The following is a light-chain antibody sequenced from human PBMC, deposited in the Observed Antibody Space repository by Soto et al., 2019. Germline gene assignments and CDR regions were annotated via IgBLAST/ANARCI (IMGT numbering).Light chain of an antibody. Sequence: IVLTQSPATLSVSPGERATLSCRTSQSVSSNLAWYQQKPGQAPRLLIYGASSRATGIPDRFSGSGSGTDFTLTVSRLEPEDFAMYYCQQYGSSPRTCGQGTKVDIK. CDR2: GAS. CDR3: QQYGSSPRT. CDR1: QSVSSN. V-gene: IGKV3-20*01. J-gene: IGKJ1*01.